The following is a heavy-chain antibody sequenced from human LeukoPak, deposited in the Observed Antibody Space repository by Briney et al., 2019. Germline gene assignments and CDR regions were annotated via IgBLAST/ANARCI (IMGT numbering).Heavy chain of an antibody. CDR3: ARDRIVVVPAAIVSYYYGMDV. Sequence: KASETLSLTCTVSGGSVSSGSYYWSWIRQPPGKGLEWIGYIYYSGSTNYNPSLKSRVTISVDTSKNQFSLKLSSVTAADTAVYYCARDRIVVVPAAIVSYYYGMDVWGQGTTVTVSS. D-gene: IGHD2-2*01. J-gene: IGHJ6*02. CDR1: GGSVSSGSYY. V-gene: IGHV4-61*01. CDR2: IYYSGST.